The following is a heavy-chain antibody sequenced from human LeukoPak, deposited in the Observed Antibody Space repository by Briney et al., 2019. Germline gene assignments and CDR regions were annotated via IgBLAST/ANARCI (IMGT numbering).Heavy chain of an antibody. Sequence: SETLSLTCTVSGGSIRSSYYYWGWIRQPPGKGLEWIGSISNSGSAYYSPSLKSRVAISVDTSNNQFSLKLRSVTAADTAVHYCARSLSPLGDAFDIWGQGTMVTVSS. CDR1: GGSIRSSYYY. CDR3: ARSLSPLGDAFDI. D-gene: IGHD7-27*01. V-gene: IGHV4-39*01. J-gene: IGHJ3*02. CDR2: ISNSGSA.